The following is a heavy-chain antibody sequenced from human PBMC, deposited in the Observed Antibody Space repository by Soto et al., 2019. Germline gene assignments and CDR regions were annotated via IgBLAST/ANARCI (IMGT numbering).Heavy chain of an antibody. J-gene: IGHJ3*02. CDR2: ISYDGSNK. D-gene: IGHD6-19*01. V-gene: IGHV3-30-3*01. Sequence: QVQLVESGGGVVQPGRSLRLSCAASGFTFSSYAMHWVRQAPGKGLEWVAVISYDGSNKYYADSVKGRFTISRDNSKNKLYLQMNSLRAEDTAVYYCARAPRAVPDAFDIWGQGTMVTVSS. CDR1: GFTFSSYA. CDR3: ARAPRAVPDAFDI.